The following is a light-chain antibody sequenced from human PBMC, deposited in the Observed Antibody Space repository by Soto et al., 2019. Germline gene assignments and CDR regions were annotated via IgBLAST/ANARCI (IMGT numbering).Light chain of an antibody. Sequence: AIQLTQSPSSLFASVGDRVTISCRASQGIGNDLAWYQQKPGKAPRLLIFAASNLQSGVPSRFSGSGSGTDFTLTISRLQPEDFATYYCLQLYNFSWTFGQGTKVEIK. CDR1: QGIGND. CDR2: AAS. CDR3: LQLYNFSWT. V-gene: IGKV1-6*01. J-gene: IGKJ1*01.